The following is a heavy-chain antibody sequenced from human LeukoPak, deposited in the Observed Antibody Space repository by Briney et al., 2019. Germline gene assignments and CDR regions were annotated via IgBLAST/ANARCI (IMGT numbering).Heavy chain of an antibody. CDR3: ARLSTGSGWHFDY. J-gene: IGHJ4*02. CDR1: GGSISSYY. Sequence: SETLSLTYTVSGGSISSYYWSWIRQPPGKGLEWIGYIYYSGSTNYNPSLKSRVTISVDTSKNQFSLKLSSVTAADTAVYYCARLSTGSGWHFDYWGQGTLVTVSS. D-gene: IGHD6-19*01. V-gene: IGHV4-59*08. CDR2: IYYSGST.